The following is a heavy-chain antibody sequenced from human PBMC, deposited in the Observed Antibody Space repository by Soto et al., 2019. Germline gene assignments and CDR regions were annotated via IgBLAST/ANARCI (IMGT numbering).Heavy chain of an antibody. CDR3: ASEAYCGSTSCQGWSDAFDI. CDR2: INPSGGST. Sequence: ASVKASWKASGYTFTSYYMHSVRQAPGKGLEWMGIINPSGGSTSYAQKFQGRVTMTRDTSTSTVYMELSSLRSEDTAVYYCASEAYCGSTSCQGWSDAFDIWGQGTMVTVSS. CDR1: GYTFTSYY. J-gene: IGHJ3*02. D-gene: IGHD2-2*01. V-gene: IGHV1-46*03.